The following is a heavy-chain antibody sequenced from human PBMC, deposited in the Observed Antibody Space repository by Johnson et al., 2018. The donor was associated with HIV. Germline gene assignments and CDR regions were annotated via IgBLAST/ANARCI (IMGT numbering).Heavy chain of an antibody. J-gene: IGHJ3*01. Sequence: VQLVESGGGLVQPGGSLRLSCAASGFTFSSYAMHWVRQAPGKGLEWVSYISSSGSTIYYADSVKGRFTISRDHAKNSLYLQMNSLRAEDTAVYFCGRARGGPVRDDAFGFWGQGTMVTVSS. CDR3: GRARGGPVRDDAFGF. V-gene: IGHV3-48*04. D-gene: IGHD3-10*01. CDR2: ISSSGSTI. CDR1: GFTFSSYA.